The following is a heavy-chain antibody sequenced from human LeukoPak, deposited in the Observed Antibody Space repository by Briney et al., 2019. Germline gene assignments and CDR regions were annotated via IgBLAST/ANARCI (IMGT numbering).Heavy chain of an antibody. CDR1: GFTFSSYA. Sequence: GVSLRLSCAASGFTFSSYAMSWVRQGPGKGLEWVSAISGSGGSTYYADSVKGRFTISRDNSKNTLYLQMNSLRAEDTAVYYCAKDRGYMDSRLGFDYWGQGTLVTVSS. CDR2: ISGSGGST. D-gene: IGHD3-10*01. J-gene: IGHJ4*02. CDR3: AKDRGYMDSRLGFDY. V-gene: IGHV3-23*01.